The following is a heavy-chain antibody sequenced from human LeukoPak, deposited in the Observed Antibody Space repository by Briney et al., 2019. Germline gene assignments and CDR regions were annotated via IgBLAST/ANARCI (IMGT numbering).Heavy chain of an antibody. Sequence: ASVKVSCKASGYTFTSYGISWVRQAPGQGLEWMGWISAYNGNTNYAQKLQGRVTMTTDTSTSTAYMELRSLRSEDTAVYYCARVDRYSSGWYYDYYYYMDVWGKGTTVTISS. CDR3: ARVDRYSSGWYYDYYYYMDV. CDR2: ISAYNGNT. CDR1: GYTFTSYG. J-gene: IGHJ6*03. V-gene: IGHV1-18*01. D-gene: IGHD6-19*01.